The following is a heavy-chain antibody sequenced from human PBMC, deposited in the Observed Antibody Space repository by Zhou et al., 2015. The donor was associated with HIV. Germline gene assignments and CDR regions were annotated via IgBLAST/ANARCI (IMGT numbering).Heavy chain of an antibody. CDR2: IIPIFGTA. V-gene: IGHV1-69*06. CDR1: EGTFSSYA. D-gene: IGHD5-18*01. CDR3: ATAVDTAMVPYWYFDL. Sequence: QVQLVQSGAEVKKPGSSVKVSCKASEGTFSSYAISWVRQAPGQGLEWMGGIIPIFGTANYAQKFQGRVTITADKSTSTAYMELSSLRSEDTAVYYCATAVDTAMVPYWYFDLWGRGTLVTVSS. J-gene: IGHJ2*01.